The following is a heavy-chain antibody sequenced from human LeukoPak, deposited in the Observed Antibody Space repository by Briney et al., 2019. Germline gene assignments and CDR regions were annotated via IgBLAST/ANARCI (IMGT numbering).Heavy chain of an antibody. CDR2: IYYSGST. CDR1: GGSISSSSYY. D-gene: IGHD6-19*01. J-gene: IGHJ5*02. Sequence: SETLSLTCTVSGGSISSSSYYWGWIRQPPGKGLEWIGSIYYSGSTYYNPSLKSRVTISVDTSKNQFSLKLSSVTAADTAVYYCARSPRIAVAGTVRFDPWGQGTLVTVSS. V-gene: IGHV4-39*07. CDR3: ARSPRIAVAGTVRFDP.